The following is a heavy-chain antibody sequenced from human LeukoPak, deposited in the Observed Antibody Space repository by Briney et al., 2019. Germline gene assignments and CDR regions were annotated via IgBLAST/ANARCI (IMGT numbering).Heavy chain of an antibody. J-gene: IGHJ3*02. CDR1: GGSISASGHY. CDR3: ARHNDPGHAFDI. D-gene: IGHD1-1*01. V-gene: IGHV4-39*01. Sequence: PSETLSPTCTVSGGSISASGHYWVWIRQPPEKGLEWIGSIYYSGSTYYNPSLRSRVTISLDTSKNQFSLKVNSVTAADTAVYYCARHNDPGHAFDIWGQGTMVTVSS. CDR2: IYYSGST.